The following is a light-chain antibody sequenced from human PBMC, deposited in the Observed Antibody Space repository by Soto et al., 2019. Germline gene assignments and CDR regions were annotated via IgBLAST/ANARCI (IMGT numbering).Light chain of an antibody. CDR2: GAS. CDR3: QQYGSSPLT. CDR1: QTVSGYY. Sequence: EIVLTQSPGTVSLSPGERATLSCRASQTVSGYYLAWYQQKPGQAPRLLIYGASRRATGIPDRFSGSGSGTYFTLTINRLEPEDFAVYSCQQYGSSPLTFGGGTKVEIK. V-gene: IGKV3-20*01. J-gene: IGKJ4*01.